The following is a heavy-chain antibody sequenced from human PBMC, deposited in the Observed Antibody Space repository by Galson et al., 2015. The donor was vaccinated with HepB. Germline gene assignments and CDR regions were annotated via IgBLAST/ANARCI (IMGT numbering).Heavy chain of an antibody. CDR3: TKGQTAVASAITD. D-gene: IGHD6-19*01. J-gene: IGHJ4*02. V-gene: IGHV3-23*01. CDR1: GFTVSSYA. Sequence: SLRLSCAASGFTVSSYAMRWVRQAPGKGLEWVSSISGAGDDTYYADSVKGRFTVSRANSKNTLYLQMNSLRVEDTAVYYCTKGQTAVASAITDWGQGALVTVSS. CDR2: ISGAGDDT.